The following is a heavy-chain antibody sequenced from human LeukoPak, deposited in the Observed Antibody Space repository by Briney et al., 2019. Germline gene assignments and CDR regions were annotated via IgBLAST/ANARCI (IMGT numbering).Heavy chain of an antibody. V-gene: IGHV4-39*01. CDR3: ARHRPSSTMSGIAL. D-gene: IGHD2-21*01. J-gene: IGHJ4*02. CDR1: GGSINRGFYY. Sequence: PSETLSLTCTVSGGSINRGFYYWGWIRQPPGKGLAWIGGIYYSGTTYYNPSLKSRVTISVDTSRNQFSLQLTSVTVADTAVYFCARHRPSSTMSGIALWGQGTLVTVSS. CDR2: IYYSGTT.